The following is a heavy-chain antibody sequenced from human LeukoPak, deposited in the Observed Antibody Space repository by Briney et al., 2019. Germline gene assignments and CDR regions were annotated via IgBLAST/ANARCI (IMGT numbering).Heavy chain of an antibody. CDR1: GFTFSSYA. CDR3: AKVAEQYYYEPGTVYYFDY. Sequence: PGGSLRLSCAASGFTFSSYAMSWVRQAPGKGLEWVSAISGTGGRTYYADSVKGRFTISRDNSKNTLYLQMNSLRAEDTAVYYCAKVAEQYYYEPGTVYYFDYWGQGTLVTVSS. V-gene: IGHV3-23*01. D-gene: IGHD3-22*01. CDR2: ISGTGGRT. J-gene: IGHJ4*02.